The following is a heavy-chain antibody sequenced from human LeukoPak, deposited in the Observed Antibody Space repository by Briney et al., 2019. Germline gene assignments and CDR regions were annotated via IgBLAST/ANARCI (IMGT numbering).Heavy chain of an antibody. J-gene: IGHJ5*02. V-gene: IGHV4-59*01. CDR1: GGSISSYY. Sequence: SETLSLTCTVSGGSISSYYWSWIRQPPGKGLEWIGYIYYSGSTNYNPSLKSRVTISVDTSKNQFSLKLSSVTAADTAVYYCARGPDYGDYSNWFDPWGREPWSPSPQ. CDR3: ARGPDYGDYSNWFDP. D-gene: IGHD4-17*01. CDR2: IYYSGST.